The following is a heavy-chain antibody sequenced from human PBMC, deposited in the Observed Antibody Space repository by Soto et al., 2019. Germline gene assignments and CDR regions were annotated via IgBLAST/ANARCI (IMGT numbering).Heavy chain of an antibody. Sequence: GVPLRLSWTASGGTFRSYGGHCVRQAPGKGLEWVAVIWYDGSNKYYADSVKGRFTISRDNSKNTLYLQMNSLRAEDTAVYYYARDHYYDSSGSLDYLVQGTLVTVSS. J-gene: IGHJ4*02. CDR2: IWYDGSNK. CDR1: GGTFRSYG. V-gene: IGHV3-33*08. D-gene: IGHD3-22*01. CDR3: ARDHYYDSSGSLDY.